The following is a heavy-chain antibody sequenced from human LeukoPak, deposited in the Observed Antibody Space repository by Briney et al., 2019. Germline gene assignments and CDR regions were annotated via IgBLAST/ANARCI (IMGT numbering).Heavy chain of an antibody. CDR3: ARCDFNSGGYYFDY. D-gene: IGHD3-10*01. CDR1: GYIFTSHY. CDR2: IHPIGGST. J-gene: IGHJ4*02. Sequence: GASVKVSCKASGYIFTSHYIQWARQAPGQGLEWMGLIHPIGGSTTYAQRFQGRVTMTRDTATSTVYMELRSLRSEDTAIYYCARCDFNSGGYYFDYWGQGSMVTVSS. V-gene: IGHV1-46*01.